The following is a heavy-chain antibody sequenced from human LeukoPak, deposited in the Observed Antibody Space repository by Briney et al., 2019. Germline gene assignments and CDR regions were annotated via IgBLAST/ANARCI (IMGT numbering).Heavy chain of an antibody. Sequence: GESLKISCQGSGYSFTSYWICWVRQMPGRGLEWMGRIDPADSQTNYSPSFQGHVTISADMSISTVYLQWSTLKASDTAMYYCARQLTSGDCDYWGQGTLVTVSS. CDR3: ARQLTSGDCDY. CDR2: IDPADSQT. V-gene: IGHV5-10-1*01. D-gene: IGHD1-1*01. J-gene: IGHJ4*02. CDR1: GYSFTSYW.